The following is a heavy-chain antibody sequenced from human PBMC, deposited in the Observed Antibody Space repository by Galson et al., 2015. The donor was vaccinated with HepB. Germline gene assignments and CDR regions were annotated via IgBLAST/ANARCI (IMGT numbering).Heavy chain of an antibody. D-gene: IGHD6-13*01. CDR1: GFSLSGYS. Sequence: SLRLSCAASGFSLSGYSMDWVRQAPGKGLEWVGRIRRKTDGGATDYASPVKGRFTISRDDSKNTLYLQINSLKIEDTALYYCTTGPERAAARTDYWGQGTLVTVSS. CDR2: IRRKTDGGAT. V-gene: IGHV3-15*01. J-gene: IGHJ4*02. CDR3: TTGPERAAARTDY.